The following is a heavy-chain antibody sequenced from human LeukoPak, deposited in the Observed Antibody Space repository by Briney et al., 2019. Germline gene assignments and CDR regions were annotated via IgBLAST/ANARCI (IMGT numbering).Heavy chain of an antibody. CDR2: ISSSGSTI. CDR1: GFTFSSYE. Sequence: GGSLLHSCAASGFTFSSYEMNWVRQAPGKGLEWVSYISSSGSTIYYADSVKGRFTISRDNAKNSLYLQMNSLRAEDTAVYYCARTKYSSPWAFDIWGQGTMVSVSS. CDR3: ARTKYSSPWAFDI. V-gene: IGHV3-48*03. J-gene: IGHJ3*02. D-gene: IGHD6-6*01.